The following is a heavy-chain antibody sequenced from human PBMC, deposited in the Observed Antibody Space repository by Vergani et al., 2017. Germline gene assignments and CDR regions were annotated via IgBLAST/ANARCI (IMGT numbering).Heavy chain of an antibody. CDR1: GYSFSSYD. Sequence: QVQLVQSGAEVKKPGASVKVSCRASGYSFSSYDISWVRQATGQGLEWMGWMNPNSGTTGYAQKFQGRVTMTRNTSINTAYMELSRLSFEDAAVYYCARDGLPWNSGRSWFDPWGQGTLVTVSS. V-gene: IGHV1-8*01. CDR3: ARDGLPWNSGRSWFDP. D-gene: IGHD1-7*01. CDR2: MNPNSGTT. J-gene: IGHJ5*02.